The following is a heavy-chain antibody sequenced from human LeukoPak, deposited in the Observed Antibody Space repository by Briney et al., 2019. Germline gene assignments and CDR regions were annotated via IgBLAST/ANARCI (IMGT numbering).Heavy chain of an antibody. CDR3: ARGYCSGGSCYGGDWFGP. J-gene: IGHJ5*02. V-gene: IGHV4-30-4*01. Sequence: SQTLSLTCTVSGGSISSGDYYWSWIRQPPGKGLEWIGYIYYSGSTYYNPSLKSRVTISVDTSKNQFSLKLSSVTAADTAVYYCARGYCSGGSCYGGDWFGPWGQGTLVTVSS. CDR1: GGSISSGDYY. CDR2: IYYSGST. D-gene: IGHD2-15*01.